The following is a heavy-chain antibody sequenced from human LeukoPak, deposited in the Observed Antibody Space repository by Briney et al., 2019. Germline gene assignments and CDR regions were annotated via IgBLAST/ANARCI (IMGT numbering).Heavy chain of an antibody. J-gene: IGHJ5*02. CDR3: ARVSYGLDR. CDR2: IYYSGST. V-gene: IGHV4-59*01. D-gene: IGHD5-18*01. CDR1: GGSISIYY. Sequence: PSETLSLTCTVSGGSISIYYWSWIRQPPGKGLEWIGYIYYSGSTNYNPSLKSRVTISVDTSKNQFSLKLSSVTAADTAVYYCARVSYGLDRWGQGTLVTVSS.